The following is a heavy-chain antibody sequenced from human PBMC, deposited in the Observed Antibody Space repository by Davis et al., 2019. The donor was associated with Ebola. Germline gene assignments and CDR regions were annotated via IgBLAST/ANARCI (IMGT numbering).Heavy chain of an antibody. CDR1: GYTFTGYY. D-gene: IGHD4-17*01. V-gene: IGHV1-2*02. J-gene: IGHJ5*02. Sequence: ASVKVSCKASGYTFTGYYMHWVRQAPGQGLEWMGWINPNSGGTNYAQKFQGRVTMTRDTSISTAYMELSRLRSDDTAVYYCARGKGDYGGINWFDPWGQETLVTVSS. CDR2: INPNSGGT. CDR3: ARGKGDYGGINWFDP.